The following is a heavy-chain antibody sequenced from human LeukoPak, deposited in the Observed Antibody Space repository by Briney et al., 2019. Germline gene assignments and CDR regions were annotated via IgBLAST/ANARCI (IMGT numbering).Heavy chain of an antibody. J-gene: IGHJ6*03. CDR2: IRSKPYGGTT. V-gene: IGHV3-49*03. D-gene: IGHD2-2*01. Sequence: GGSLRLSCTASGFTFGDYAMSWFRQAPGKGPEWVGFIRSKPYGGTTEYAASVKGRFTISRDDSKSIAYLQMNSLKTEDTAVYYCTRARCSSTSCYYYYYYMDVWGKGATVTVSS. CDR3: TRARCSSTSCYYYYYYMDV. CDR1: GFTFGDYA.